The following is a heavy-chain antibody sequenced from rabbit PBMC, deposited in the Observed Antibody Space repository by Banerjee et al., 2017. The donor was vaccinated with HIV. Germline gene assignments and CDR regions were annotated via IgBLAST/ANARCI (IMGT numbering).Heavy chain of an antibody. CDR2: IYTGSSGSA. D-gene: IGHD6-1*01. CDR1: GFDFSSYYM. J-gene: IGHJ4*01. CDR3: ARGPAGYGAYGYAYFNL. Sequence: QEQLKETGGGLVQPGGSLTLSCKASGFDFSSYYMSWVRQAPGKGLEWIGEIYTGSSGSAYYASWAKGRFTISKTSSTTVTLQMTSLTAADTATYFCARGPAGYGAYGYAYFNLWGPGTLVTV. V-gene: IGHV1S45*01.